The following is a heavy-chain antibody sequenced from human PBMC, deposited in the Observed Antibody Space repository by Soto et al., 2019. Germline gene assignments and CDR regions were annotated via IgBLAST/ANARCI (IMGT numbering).Heavy chain of an antibody. CDR2: IDTSGSTI. D-gene: IGHD1-26*01. V-gene: IGHV3-48*03. Sequence: PGGSLRLSCAASGFTFSSFEFNWVRQAPGKGLEWLSYIDTSGSTIYADSVKGRFTISRDNAKNSLYLQMNSLRAEDSGVYYCARGRAVGSHFGSWGQGTLVTVSS. J-gene: IGHJ4*02. CDR3: ARGRAVGSHFGS. CDR1: GFTFSSFE.